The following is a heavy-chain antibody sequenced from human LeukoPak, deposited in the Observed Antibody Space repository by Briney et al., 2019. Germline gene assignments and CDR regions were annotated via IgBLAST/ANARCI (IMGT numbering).Heavy chain of an antibody. CDR3: ARDQGYCSSTSCYALGAYFDY. D-gene: IGHD2-2*01. V-gene: IGHV1-69*01. CDR1: GGTFSSYA. CDR2: IIPIFGTA. J-gene: IGHJ4*02. Sequence: ASVKASCKASGGTFSSYAISWVRQAPGQGLEWMGGIIPIFGTANYAQKFQGRVTITADESTSTAYMELSSLRSEDTAVYYCARDQGYCSSTSCYALGAYFDYWGQGTLVTVSS.